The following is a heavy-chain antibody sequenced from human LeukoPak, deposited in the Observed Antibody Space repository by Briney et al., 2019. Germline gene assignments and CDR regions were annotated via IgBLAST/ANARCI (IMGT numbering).Heavy chain of an antibody. J-gene: IGHJ4*02. CDR3: AHRPNRDNNGWNTGYFDH. Sequence: KGSGPTLLKPTPTLTLTCTFSGFSLRTRGEGVGWIRQPPGKALEWLSLISWDDDNRYSTSLRSRLTVYKDTSKNQVVLKMTNMDPADTATYYCAHRPNRDNNGWNTGYFDHWGQGSLVTVAS. D-gene: IGHD6-25*01. V-gene: IGHV2-5*02. CDR2: ISWDDDN. CDR1: GFSLRTRGEG.